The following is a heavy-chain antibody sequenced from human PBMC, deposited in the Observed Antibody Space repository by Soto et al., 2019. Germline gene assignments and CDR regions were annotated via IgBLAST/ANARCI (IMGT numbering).Heavy chain of an antibody. CDR1: GFTFSSYS. J-gene: IGHJ6*03. CDR3: AREEYSSSSGFVYYYYMDV. V-gene: IGHV3-48*01. D-gene: IGHD6-6*01. Sequence: GGSLRLSCAASGFTFSSYSMNWVRQAPGKGPGWVSYISSSSSTIYYADSVKGRFTISRDNAKNSLYLQMNSLRAEDTAVYYCAREEYSSSSGFVYYYYMDVWGKGTTVTVSS. CDR2: ISSSSSTI.